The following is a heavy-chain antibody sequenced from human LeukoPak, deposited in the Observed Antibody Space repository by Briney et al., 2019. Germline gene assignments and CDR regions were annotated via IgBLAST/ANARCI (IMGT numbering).Heavy chain of an antibody. CDR3: SPVVVTVSDY. D-gene: IGHD2-21*02. CDR2: LKSKADGGTT. V-gene: IGHV3-15*01. J-gene: IGHJ4*02. Sequence: GGSLRLSCAASGFAFRNAWMSWVRQAPGKGLEWVGRLKSKADGGTTDYAAPVKGRFTISRDDSKTTVYLQMNSLKIEDTAVYYCSPVVVTVSDYWGQGILVTVSS. CDR1: GFAFRNAW.